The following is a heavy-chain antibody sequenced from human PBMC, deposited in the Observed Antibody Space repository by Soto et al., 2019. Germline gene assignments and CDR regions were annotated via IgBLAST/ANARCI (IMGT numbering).Heavy chain of an antibody. CDR2: IIPIFGTA. Sequence: GASVKVSCKASGGTFSSYAISWVRQAPGQGLEWMGGIIPIFGTANYAQKFQGRVTITADGSTSTAYMELSSLRSEDTAVYYCARDIAVAGTGAFDIWGQGTMVTVSS. V-gene: IGHV1-69*13. CDR3: ARDIAVAGTGAFDI. J-gene: IGHJ3*02. CDR1: GGTFSSYA. D-gene: IGHD6-19*01.